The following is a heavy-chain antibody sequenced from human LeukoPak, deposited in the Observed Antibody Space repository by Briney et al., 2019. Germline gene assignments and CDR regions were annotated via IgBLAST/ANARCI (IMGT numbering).Heavy chain of an antibody. D-gene: IGHD2-21*01. Sequence: PSETLSLTCAVSAYSISSGYYWGWIRQPPGKVLEWIGSIYHSGSTYYNPSLKSRVTILVDTSKNQFSLKLSSVTAADTAVYYCALRLRQGGDYVVYWGQGTLVTVSS. CDR3: ALRLRQGGDYVVY. CDR2: IYHSGST. CDR1: AYSISSGYY. J-gene: IGHJ4*02. V-gene: IGHV4-38-2*01.